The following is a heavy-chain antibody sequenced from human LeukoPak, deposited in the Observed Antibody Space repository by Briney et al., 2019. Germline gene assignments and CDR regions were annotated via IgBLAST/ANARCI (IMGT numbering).Heavy chain of an antibody. CDR1: GFTFSSYA. CDR3: AKDTVGATAFGYFDY. D-gene: IGHD1-26*01. J-gene: IGHJ4*02. Sequence: SGGSLRLSCAASGFTFSSYAMSWVRQAPGKGLEWVSATSGSGGSTYYADSVKGRFTISRDNSKNTLYLQMNSLRAEDTAVYYCAKDTVGATAFGYFDYWGQGTLVTVSS. V-gene: IGHV3-23*01. CDR2: TSGSGGST.